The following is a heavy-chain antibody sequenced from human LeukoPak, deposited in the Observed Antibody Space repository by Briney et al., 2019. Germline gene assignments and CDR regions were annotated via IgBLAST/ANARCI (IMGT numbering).Heavy chain of an antibody. Sequence: SVKVSCKASGGTFSWYAFSGVRQAPGQGLEWMGGIIPLFGTAKYAQKFQGRLTITADEFTSTAYMELSSLRSDDTAVYFCARATEGRPNYYDSSGYYFYWGQGTLVTVAS. D-gene: IGHD3-22*01. CDR1: GGTFSWYA. V-gene: IGHV1-69*13. CDR2: IIPLFGTA. J-gene: IGHJ4*02. CDR3: ARATEGRPNYYDSSGYYFY.